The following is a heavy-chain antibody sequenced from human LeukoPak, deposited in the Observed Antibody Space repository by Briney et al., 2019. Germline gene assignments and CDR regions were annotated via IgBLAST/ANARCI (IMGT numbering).Heavy chain of an antibody. CDR1: GYSISSGYY. D-gene: IGHD1-20*01. J-gene: IGHJ4*02. V-gene: IGHV4-38-2*02. CDR3: ARALLGITGTDFDY. CDR2: IYHSGST. Sequence: SETLSLTCTVSGYSISSGYYWGWIRQPPGKGLEWIGSIYHSGSTYYNPSLKSRVTISVDTSKNQVSLKLSSVTAADTAVYYCARALLGITGTDFDYWGQGTLVTVSS.